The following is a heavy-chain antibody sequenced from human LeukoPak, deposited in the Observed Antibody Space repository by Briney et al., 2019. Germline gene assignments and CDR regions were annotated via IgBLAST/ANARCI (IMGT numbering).Heavy chain of an antibody. Sequence: SETLSLTCTVSGGSISSSSYYWGWIRQPPGKGLEWIGSIYYSGSTYYNPSLKSRVTISVDTSKNQFSLKLSSVTAADTAVYYCARDPIEMATMFDLWGRGTLVTVSS. J-gene: IGHJ2*01. CDR2: IYYSGST. CDR1: GGSISSSSYY. CDR3: ARDPIEMATMFDL. D-gene: IGHD5-24*01. V-gene: IGHV4-39*07.